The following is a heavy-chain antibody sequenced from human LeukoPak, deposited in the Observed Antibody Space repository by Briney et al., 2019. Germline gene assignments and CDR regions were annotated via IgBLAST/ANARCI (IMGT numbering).Heavy chain of an antibody. D-gene: IGHD5-18*01. J-gene: IGHJ6*04. V-gene: IGHV3-30*18. CDR1: GFTFSSYG. CDR2: ISYDGSNK. Sequence: GGSLRLSCAASGFTFSSYGMHWVRQAPGKGLEWVAVISYDGSNKYYADSVKGRFTISRDNSKNTLYLQMNSLRAEDTAVYYCAKEPYTAITDYYGMDVWGKGTTVTVSS. CDR3: AKEPYTAITDYYGMDV.